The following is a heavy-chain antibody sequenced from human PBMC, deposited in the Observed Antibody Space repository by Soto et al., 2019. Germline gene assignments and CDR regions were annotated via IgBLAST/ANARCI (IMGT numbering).Heavy chain of an antibody. CDR2: IYSSGNS. CDR1: GASISRDDYY. J-gene: IGHJ4*02. D-gene: IGHD3-9*01. V-gene: IGHV4-31*03. CDR3: ASAPTGDYVGFDY. Sequence: QVQLQESGPGLVKPSQTLSLTCSVSGASISRDDYYWSRIRQHPGKGLEWIAYIYSSGNSHSNPSLSSRAAISLDTSKNQSSLGLSSVTAADTGVYYCASAPTGDYVGFDYWGQGTPASVSS.